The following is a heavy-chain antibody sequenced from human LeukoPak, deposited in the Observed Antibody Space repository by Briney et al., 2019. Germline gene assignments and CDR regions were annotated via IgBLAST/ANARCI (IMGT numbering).Heavy chain of an antibody. V-gene: IGHV1-18*01. CDR2: ISAYNGNT. Sequence: ASVKVSCKASGHTFTSYGISWVRQAPGQGLEWMGWISAYNGNTNYAQKLQGRVTMTTDTSTSTAYMELRSLRSDDTAVYYCARGLQENLAWLQAFSAFDIWGQGTMVTVSS. CDR1: GHTFTSYG. J-gene: IGHJ3*02. D-gene: IGHD5-12*01. CDR3: ARGLQENLAWLQAFSAFDI.